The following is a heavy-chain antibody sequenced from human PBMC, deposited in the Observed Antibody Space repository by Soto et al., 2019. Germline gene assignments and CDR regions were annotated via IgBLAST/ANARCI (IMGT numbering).Heavy chain of an antibody. CDR2: ISYDGSNK. Sequence: GGSMRLSCAAAGFTFSGYGMRWVRQAPGKGLEWVAVISYDGSNKYYADSVKGRFTISRDNSKNTLYLQMNSLRAEDTAVYYCAKHPGYSSSCFDYYYGMGVWDQETTVAVSS. CDR3: AKHPGYSSSCFDYYYGMGV. J-gene: IGHJ6*02. D-gene: IGHD6-13*01. V-gene: IGHV3-30*18. CDR1: GFTFSGYG.